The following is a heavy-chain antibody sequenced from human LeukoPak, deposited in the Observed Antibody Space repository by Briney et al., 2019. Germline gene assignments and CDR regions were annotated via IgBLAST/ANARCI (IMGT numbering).Heavy chain of an antibody. V-gene: IGHV3-23*01. J-gene: IGHJ3*02. CDR1: GFTVSSSYG. D-gene: IGHD3-22*01. Sequence: GGSLRLSCAASGFTVSSSYGMSWVRQAPGKGLEWVSAISGSGGSTYYADSVKGRFTISRDNSKNTLYLQMNSLRAEDTAVYYCAKASSGYYATTDAFDIWGQGTMVTVSS. CDR2: ISGSGGST. CDR3: AKASSGYYATTDAFDI.